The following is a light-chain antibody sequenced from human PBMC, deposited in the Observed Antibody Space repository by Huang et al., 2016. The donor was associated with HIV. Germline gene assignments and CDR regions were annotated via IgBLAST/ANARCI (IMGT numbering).Light chain of an antibody. CDR3: QQSYTTPRT. J-gene: IGKJ1*01. CDR2: AAS. V-gene: IGKV1-39*01. Sequence: DIQMTQSPSSLSVSVGDRVTITCRASQSINNYLNWYQQKPGKAPKRLVYAASTLHSGVPARFSGSASGTDFTLTISSLQREDFATYYCQQSYTTPRTFGQGTKVDIK. CDR1: QSINNY.